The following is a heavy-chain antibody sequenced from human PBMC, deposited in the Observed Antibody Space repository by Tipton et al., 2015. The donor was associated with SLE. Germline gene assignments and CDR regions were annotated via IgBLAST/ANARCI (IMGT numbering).Heavy chain of an antibody. J-gene: IGHJ6*02. Sequence: SLRLSCAASGFTFSSYWMHWVRQAPGKGLVWVSRINSDGSSTSYADSVKGRFTVSRDNAKNTLYLQMNSLRAEDTALYYCARGEYCSSTSCQDYGMDVWAQGPAVTVSS. D-gene: IGHD2-2*01. CDR2: INSDGSST. V-gene: IGHV3-74*01. CDR3: ARGEYCSSTSCQDYGMDV. CDR1: GFTFSSYW.